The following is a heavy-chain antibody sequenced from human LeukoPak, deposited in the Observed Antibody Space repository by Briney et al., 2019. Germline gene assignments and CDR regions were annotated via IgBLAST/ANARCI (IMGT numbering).Heavy chain of an antibody. J-gene: IGHJ4*02. V-gene: IGHV3-48*04. D-gene: IGHD3-10*01. CDR2: IESSGTTV. Sequence: GGSLRLSCAASGFIFSSYSMNWVRQAPGKGLEWVSYIESSGTTVSYADSVKGRFTISRDNAKKSLYLQMNSLRAEDTAVYYCAKSMDMVRGFSFDYWGQGTLVTVSS. CDR3: AKSMDMVRGFSFDY. CDR1: GFIFSSYS.